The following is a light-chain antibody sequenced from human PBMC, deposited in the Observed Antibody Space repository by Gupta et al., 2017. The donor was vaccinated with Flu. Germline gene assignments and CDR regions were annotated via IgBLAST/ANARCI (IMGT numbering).Light chain of an antibody. CDR3: QQYYSWPYN. CDR2: GTS. CDR1: QGVGSK. J-gene: IGKJ2*01. V-gene: IGKV3-15*01. Sequence: VMTQSPGTLSVSPGESVTLSCRASQGVGSKLGWYQQKPGQPPRLLIYGTSNRATGIPDRFSGSGSETEFTLTISRLQSGDFAVYFCQQYYSWPYNFGQGTRVEIK.